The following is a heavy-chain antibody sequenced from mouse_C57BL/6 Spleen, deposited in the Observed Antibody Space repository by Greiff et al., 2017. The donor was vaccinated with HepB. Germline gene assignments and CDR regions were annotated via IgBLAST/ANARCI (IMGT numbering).Heavy chain of an antibody. V-gene: IGHV3-8*01. CDR3: ARYYDYDGRAFDV. CDR2: ISYSGST. D-gene: IGHD2-4*01. CDR1: GYSITSDY. J-gene: IGHJ1*03. Sequence: DVKLQESGPGLAKPSQTLSLTCSVTGYSITSDYWNWIRKFPGNKLEYMGYISYSGSTYYNPSLKSRISITRDTSKNQYYLQLNSVTTEDTATYYCARYYDYDGRAFDVWGTGTTVTVSS.